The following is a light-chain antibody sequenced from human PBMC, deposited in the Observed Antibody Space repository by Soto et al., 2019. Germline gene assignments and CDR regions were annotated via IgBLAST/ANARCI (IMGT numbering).Light chain of an antibody. CDR1: QSLNSSY. Sequence: DIVLTQSPGSLSLSPGERATLSCRASQSLNSSYLAWYQQKPGQAPRLLIYDASSRATGIPDSFSGSGSGTDFTLTISRLEPEDSAVYYCQQYGSSPPITFGQGTRLEIK. V-gene: IGKV3-20*01. CDR2: DAS. CDR3: QQYGSSPPIT. J-gene: IGKJ5*01.